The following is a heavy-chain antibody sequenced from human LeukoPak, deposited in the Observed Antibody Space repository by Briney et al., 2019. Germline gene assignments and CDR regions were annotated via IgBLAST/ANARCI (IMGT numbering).Heavy chain of an antibody. Sequence: GGSLRLSCSASGFPLSTLGMHWVRQAPGKGLEHVSTIGSDGDGTYYADSVKDRFIISRDNSKNAVYLQMSSLRPEDTAVYYCVSPVFINFWGQGTLVTVSS. CDR3: VSPVFINF. J-gene: IGHJ4*01. CDR1: GFPLSTLG. CDR2: IGSDGDGT. V-gene: IGHV3-64D*06. D-gene: IGHD1-14*01.